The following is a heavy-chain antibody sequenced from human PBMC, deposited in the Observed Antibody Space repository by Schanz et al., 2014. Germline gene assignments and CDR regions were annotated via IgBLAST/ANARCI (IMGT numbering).Heavy chain of an antibody. V-gene: IGHV3-23*04. J-gene: IGHJ4*02. Sequence: VQLVESGGGLVKPGGSLRLSCAASGFTFSSYAMSWVRQAPGKGLEWVSYISGSSSTKYYADSVKGRFTISRDNSKNTLYLQMNSLRAEDTAVYYCAKDCPSDYGDHCFDFWGQGTLVTVSS. CDR1: GFTFSSYA. CDR3: AKDCPSDYGDHCFDF. D-gene: IGHD4-17*01. CDR2: ISGSSSTK.